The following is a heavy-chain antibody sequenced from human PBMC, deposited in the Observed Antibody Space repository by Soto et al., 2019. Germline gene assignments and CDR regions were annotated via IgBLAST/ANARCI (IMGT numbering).Heavy chain of an antibody. CDR1: GYTFTRFA. V-gene: IGHV1-3*01. Sequence: QVLLVQSGAEVRKPGASVKFSCKASGYTFTRFAIHWVRQAPGQGLEWMGWINAVNGNTRYSQKFQGRATLTLDTSADTAYMEVSSLTSGDTATYYCAREGDRYNYDYGLDFWGQGTLLTVSS. D-gene: IGHD5-12*01. J-gene: IGHJ4*02. CDR2: INAVNGNT. CDR3: AREGDRYNYDYGLDF.